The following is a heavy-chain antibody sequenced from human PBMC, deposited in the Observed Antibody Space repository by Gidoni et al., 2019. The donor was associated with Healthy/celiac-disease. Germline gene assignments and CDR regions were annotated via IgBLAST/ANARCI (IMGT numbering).Heavy chain of an antibody. CDR1: GGSFSGYY. D-gene: IGHD6-19*01. CDR3: ARGEWLETIDPRYYYMDV. V-gene: IGHV4-34*01. Sequence: QVQLQQWGAGLLKPSETLSLTCAVYGGSFSGYYWSWIRQPPGKGLEWIGEINHSGSTNYNPSLKSRVTISVDTSKNQFSLKLSSVTAADTAVYYCARGEWLETIDPRYYYMDVWGKGTTVTVSS. J-gene: IGHJ6*03. CDR2: INHSGST.